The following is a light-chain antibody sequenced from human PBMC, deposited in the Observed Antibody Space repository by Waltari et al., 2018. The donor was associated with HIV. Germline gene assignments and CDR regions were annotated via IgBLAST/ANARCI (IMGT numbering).Light chain of an antibody. J-gene: IGLJ1*01. Sequence: SVLPQSPSASGTRGQRATISCAGTRSHIGSKTANWYQQLPGTAPKRLIYTNNQRPSGVPDRFSGSKSGTSASLDISGLQSEDEADYYCAAWDDTLNGYVFGFGTKVTVL. CDR2: TNN. CDR3: AAWDDTLNGYV. CDR1: RSHIGSKT. V-gene: IGLV1-44*01.